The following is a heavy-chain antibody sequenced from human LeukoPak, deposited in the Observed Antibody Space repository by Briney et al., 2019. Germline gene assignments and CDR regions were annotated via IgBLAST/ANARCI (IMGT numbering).Heavy chain of an antibody. Sequence: ASVKVSCKASGYTFTSYGISWVRQAPGQGLEWMGWISAYNGNTNYAQKLQGRVTMTTDTSTSTAYMELRSLRSDDTAVYYCARAPLIPSHLNWFDPWGQGTLVTASS. D-gene: IGHD2-21*01. J-gene: IGHJ5*02. CDR2: ISAYNGNT. CDR3: ARAPLIPSHLNWFDP. V-gene: IGHV1-18*01. CDR1: GYTFTSYG.